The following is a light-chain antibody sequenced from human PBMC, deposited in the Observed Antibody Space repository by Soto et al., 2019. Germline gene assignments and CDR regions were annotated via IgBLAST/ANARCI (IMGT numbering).Light chain of an antibody. V-gene: IGKV3-11*01. CDR3: QQRHMWPIT. J-gene: IGKJ5*01. CDR1: QSFRGL. Sequence: VFLAQSPFSLSLSPWERATLSSRASQSFRGLLAWYQQKPGQAPRLLIYDAYNRATGIPPRFSGSGSGTDFTLTISSLEPEDSAVYYCQQRHMWPITFGQGTRLEIK. CDR2: DAY.